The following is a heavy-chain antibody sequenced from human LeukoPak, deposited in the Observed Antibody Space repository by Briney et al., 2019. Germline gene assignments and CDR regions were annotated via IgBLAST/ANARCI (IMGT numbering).Heavy chain of an antibody. D-gene: IGHD2-15*01. J-gene: IGHJ4*02. CDR3: AKDMKSSKSWVVVVPACFDY. CDR2: INHSGST. CDR1: GGSFSGYY. V-gene: IGHV4-34*01. Sequence: SETLSLTCAVYGGSFSGYYWSWIRQPPGKGLEWIGEINHSGSTNYNPSLKSRVTISVDTSKNQFSLKLSSVTAADTAIYYCAKDMKSSKSWVVVVPACFDYWGQGTLVTVSS.